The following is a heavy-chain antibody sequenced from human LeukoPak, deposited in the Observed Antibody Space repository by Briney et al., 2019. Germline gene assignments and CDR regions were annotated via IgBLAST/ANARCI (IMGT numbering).Heavy chain of an antibody. Sequence: PSETLSLTCTVSGGSISSYYWSWIRQPPGKGLEWIGYIYYSGSTNYNPSLKSRVTISVDTSKNQFSLKLSSVTAADTAVYYCARFDYGGNYFDYGGQGNLVTVSS. CDR1: GGSISSYY. CDR3: ARFDYGGNYFDY. J-gene: IGHJ4*02. D-gene: IGHD4/OR15-4a*01. CDR2: IYYSGST. V-gene: IGHV4-59*01.